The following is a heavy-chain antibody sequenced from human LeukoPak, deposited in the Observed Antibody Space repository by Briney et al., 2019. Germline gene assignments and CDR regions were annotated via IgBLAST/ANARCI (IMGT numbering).Heavy chain of an antibody. Sequence: TGGSLRLSCAASGFTFSSYAMHWVRQAPGKGLEYVSAISSNGGSTYYANSVKGRFTISRDNAKNTLYLQMGSLRAEDMAVYYCASSRWGVNWGQGTLVTVSS. J-gene: IGHJ4*02. D-gene: IGHD5-24*01. CDR1: GFTFSSYA. CDR3: ASSRWGVN. CDR2: ISSNGGST. V-gene: IGHV3-64*01.